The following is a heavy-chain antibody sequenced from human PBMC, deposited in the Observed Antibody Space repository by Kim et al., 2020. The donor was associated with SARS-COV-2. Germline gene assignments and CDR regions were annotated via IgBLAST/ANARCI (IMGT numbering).Heavy chain of an antibody. V-gene: IGHV3-49*03. CDR1: GFTFGDYA. CDR2: IRSKAYGGTT. Sequence: GGSLRLSCTASGFTFGDYAMSWFRQAPGKGLEWVGFIRSKAYGGTTEYAASVKGRFTISRDDSKSIAYLQMNSLKTEDTAVYYCTRDRALWIQLHWYFDLWGRGTLVTVSS. D-gene: IGHD5-18*01. CDR3: TRDRALWIQLHWYFDL. J-gene: IGHJ2*01.